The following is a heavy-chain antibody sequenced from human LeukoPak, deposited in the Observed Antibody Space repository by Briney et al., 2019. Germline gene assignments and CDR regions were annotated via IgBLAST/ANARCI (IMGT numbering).Heavy chain of an antibody. J-gene: IGHJ5*02. CDR2: IIPIFGTA. CDR3: ARGDLEMATIGYNWFDP. V-gene: IGHV1-69*01. Sequence: SVKVFCKASGDTFSSYAISWVRQAPGQGLECMGGIIPIFGTANYDKKFQGRVTITAGESTSTAYMELRSLRSEDTAVYYCARGDLEMATIGYNWFDPWGQGTLVTVSS. CDR1: GDTFSSYA. D-gene: IGHD5-24*01.